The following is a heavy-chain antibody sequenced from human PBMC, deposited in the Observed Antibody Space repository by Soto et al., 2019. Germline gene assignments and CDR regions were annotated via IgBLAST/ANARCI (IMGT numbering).Heavy chain of an antibody. CDR1: GGTFSSYT. CDR3: ARDRLQLNWFDP. CDR2: IIPILGIA. D-gene: IGHD1-7*01. J-gene: IGHJ5*02. Sequence: QVQLVQSGAEVKKPGSSVKVSCKASGGTFSSYTISWVRQAPGQGLEWMGRIIPILGIANYAQKFQGRVTINADKSTSTAYMELSSLRSEDTAVYYCARDRLQLNWFDPWGQGTLVTVSS. V-gene: IGHV1-69*08.